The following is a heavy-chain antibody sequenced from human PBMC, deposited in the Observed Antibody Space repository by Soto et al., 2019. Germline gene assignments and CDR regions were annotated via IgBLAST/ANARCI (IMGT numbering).Heavy chain of an antibody. V-gene: IGHV1-46*01. CDR3: ARVPGYSSGWPYFDY. CDR2: INPSGGST. Sequence: ASVKVSCKASGYTFTSYYMHWVREAPGQGLEWMGIINPSGGSTSYAQKFQGRVTMTRDTSTSTVYMELSSLRSEDTAVYYCARVPGYSSGWPYFDYWGQGTLVTVYS. J-gene: IGHJ4*02. D-gene: IGHD6-19*01. CDR1: GYTFTSYY.